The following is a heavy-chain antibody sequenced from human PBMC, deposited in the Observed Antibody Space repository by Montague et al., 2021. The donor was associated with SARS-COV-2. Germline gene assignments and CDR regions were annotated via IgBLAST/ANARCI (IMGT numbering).Heavy chain of an antibody. CDR2: ISHSGSA. Sequence: SETLSLTCNVSGDSISSPNYQWAWFRQPPGKGLQWVGSISHSGSAYYNPSLKSRLTISVDMSKRLFSLDVESVAVADTAFYYCARQVGDFWTGFYVDSWGQGTLVTVSS. J-gene: IGHJ4*02. V-gene: IGHV4-39*01. CDR3: ARQVGDFWTGFYVDS. D-gene: IGHD3/OR15-3a*01. CDR1: GDSISSPNYQ.